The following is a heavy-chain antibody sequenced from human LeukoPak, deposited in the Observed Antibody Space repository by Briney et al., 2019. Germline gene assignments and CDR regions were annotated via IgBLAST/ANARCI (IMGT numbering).Heavy chain of an antibody. CDR3: AKDRDGDFYFYMDV. Sequence: QVGGSLRLSCAASNFTFGVYAMSWVRQAPGKGLEWISLISASGDKTYYADSVKGRFTVSRDNSRNTMYLQMDSLRAEDTAVYYCAKDRDGDFYFYMDVWGTGTTVIVSS. V-gene: IGHV3-23*01. CDR2: ISASGDKT. J-gene: IGHJ6*03. D-gene: IGHD4-17*01. CDR1: NFTFGVYA.